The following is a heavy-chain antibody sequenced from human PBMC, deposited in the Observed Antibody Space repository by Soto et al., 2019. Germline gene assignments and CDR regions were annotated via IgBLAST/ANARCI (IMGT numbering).Heavy chain of an antibody. CDR3: AHRKGDYDFWSGHKRGKRQNWFDP. D-gene: IGHD3-3*01. CDR2: IYWDDDK. Sequence: SGPTLVNPTQTLTLTCTFSGFSLSTSGVGVGWIRQPPGKALEWLALIYWDDDKRYSPSLKSRLTITKDTSKNQVVLTMTNMDPVDTATYYCAHRKGDYDFWSGHKRGKRQNWFDPWGQGTLVTVSS. CDR1: GFSLSTSGVG. J-gene: IGHJ5*02. V-gene: IGHV2-5*02.